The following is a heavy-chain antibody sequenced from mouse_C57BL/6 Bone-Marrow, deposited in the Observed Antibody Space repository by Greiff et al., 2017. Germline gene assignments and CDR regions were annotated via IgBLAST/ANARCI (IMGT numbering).Heavy chain of an antibody. CDR1: GYTFTSYG. J-gene: IGHJ4*01. V-gene: IGHV1-81*01. CDR2: IYPRSGNT. CDR3: ARGTTVVAPMDY. D-gene: IGHD1-1*01. Sequence: QVQLQPSGAELARPGASVKLSCKASGYTFTSYGISWVKQRTGQGLEWIGEIYPRSGNTYYNEKFKGKATLTADKSSSTAYMELRSLTSEDSAVYFCARGTTVVAPMDYWGQGTSVTVSS.